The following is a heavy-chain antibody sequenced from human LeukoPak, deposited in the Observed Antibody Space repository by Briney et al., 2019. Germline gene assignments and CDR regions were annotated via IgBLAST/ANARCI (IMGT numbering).Heavy chain of an antibody. V-gene: IGHV1-69*04. D-gene: IGHD3-9*01. J-gene: IGHJ3*02. CDR3: ARGLHDTDAFDI. CDR2: IIPILGIA. Sequence: GASVKVSCKASGGTFSSYAISWVRQAPGQGLEWMGRIIPILGIANYAQKFQGRVTITADKSTSTAYMELSSLRSEDTAVYYCARGLHDTDAFDIWGQGTMVTVSS. CDR1: GGTFSSYA.